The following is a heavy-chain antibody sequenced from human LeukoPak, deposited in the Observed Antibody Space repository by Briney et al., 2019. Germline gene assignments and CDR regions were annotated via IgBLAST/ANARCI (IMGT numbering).Heavy chain of an antibody. CDR1: GGSISSSSYY. Sequence: PSETLSLTCTVSGGSISSSSYYWGWIRKPPGKGLEWIDYIHYSGSSRSHPSLNSRVTMSVDTSKSQFSLKLTSVTAADTAVYYCARLIAVAGPLLYGMDVWGQGTTVTVSS. D-gene: IGHD6-19*01. CDR2: IHYSGSS. V-gene: IGHV4-61*05. J-gene: IGHJ6*02. CDR3: ARLIAVAGPLLYGMDV.